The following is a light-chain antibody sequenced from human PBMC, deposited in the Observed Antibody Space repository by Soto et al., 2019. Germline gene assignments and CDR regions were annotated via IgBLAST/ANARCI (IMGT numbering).Light chain of an antibody. CDR3: QSYDSSLSAYV. J-gene: IGLJ1*01. V-gene: IGLV1-40*01. CDR1: SSNIGAGYD. CDR2: GNS. Sequence: QSALAQPPSVSGAPGQKVTISCTGSSSNIGAGYDLHWYQQLPGTAPKLPLYGNSNRPSGVPDRFSGSKSGTSASLAITGLQAEDEADYYCQSYDSSLSAYVFGTGTKVTVL.